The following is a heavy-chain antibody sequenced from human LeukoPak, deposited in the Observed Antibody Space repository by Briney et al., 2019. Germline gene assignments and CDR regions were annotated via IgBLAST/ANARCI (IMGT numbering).Heavy chain of an antibody. J-gene: IGHJ6*03. CDR1: GFTFSSSS. V-gene: IGHV3-21*01. CDR3: VRARQGITMVRGVLKTDYYYYMDV. Sequence: GGSLRLSCAASGFTFSSSSMNWVRQAPGKGLEWVASISSSSNYIYYADSMKGRFTISRDNSKNTLYLQMNSLRAEDTAVYYCVRARQGITMVRGVLKTDYYYYMDVWGKGTTVTVSS. CDR2: ISSSSNYI. D-gene: IGHD3-10*01.